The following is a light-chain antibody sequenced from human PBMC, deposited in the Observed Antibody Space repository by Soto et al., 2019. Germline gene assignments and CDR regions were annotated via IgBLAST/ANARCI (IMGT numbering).Light chain of an antibody. Sequence: QSVLTQPASVSGTPGQSITISCSRGNSDVGNYNLVCWYQQHPPRAPNLIIYEGSKRPSGVSDRLFCANSANTVALTISGLQAEEEADYYCFSYANCSPCGYVFGTGTKVTVL. CDR3: FSYANCSPCGYV. CDR1: NSDVGNYNL. CDR2: EGS. J-gene: IGLJ1*01. V-gene: IGLV2-23*01.